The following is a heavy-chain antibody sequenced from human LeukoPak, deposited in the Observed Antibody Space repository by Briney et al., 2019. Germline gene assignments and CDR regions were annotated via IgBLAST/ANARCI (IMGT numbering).Heavy chain of an antibody. J-gene: IGHJ4*02. D-gene: IGHD6-13*01. CDR3: ARDPPGIAASGTYY. CDR1: GFTFSSYD. V-gene: IGHV3-53*01. CDR2: IYSRGGT. Sequence: GGSLRLSCAASGFTFSSYDMNWVRQAPGKGLEWVSLIYSRGGTSYADSVKGRFTISRDSSKNTLFLQMNSLRVEDTAVYYCARDPPGIAASGTYYWGQGTLVTVSS.